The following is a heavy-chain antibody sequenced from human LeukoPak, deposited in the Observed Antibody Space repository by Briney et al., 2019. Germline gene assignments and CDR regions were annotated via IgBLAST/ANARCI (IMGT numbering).Heavy chain of an antibody. CDR3: ARGSSSWYPYYYYGMDV. CDR1: GXXXXYY. D-gene: IGHD6-13*01. CDR2: IYYSGST. Sequence: GXXXXYYXXWIRQPPGKGLEWXXYIYYSGSTNYNPSLKSRVTISVDTSKNQFSLKLSSVTAADTAVYYCARGSSSWYPYYYYGMDVWGQGTTVTVSS. V-gene: IGHV4-59*01. J-gene: IGHJ6*02.